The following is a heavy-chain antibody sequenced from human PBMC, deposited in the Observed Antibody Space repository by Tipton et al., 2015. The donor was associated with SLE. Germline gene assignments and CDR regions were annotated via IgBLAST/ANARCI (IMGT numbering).Heavy chain of an antibody. V-gene: IGHV4-4*07. J-gene: IGHJ2*01. CDR1: GGSIGYDY. Sequence: TLSLTCTVSGGSIGYDYWSWIRQSAGKGLEWIGRIYSSGSKDYNPSLKSRLSMSLDASTNQVSLRLSSVTAADTAVYYCARGSDGEYVRYFDVWGRGNLVTVSS. D-gene: IGHD4-17*01. CDR2: IYSSGSK. CDR3: ARGSDGEYVRYFDV.